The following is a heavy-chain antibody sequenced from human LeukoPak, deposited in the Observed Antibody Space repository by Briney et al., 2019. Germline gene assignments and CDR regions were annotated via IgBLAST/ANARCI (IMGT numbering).Heavy chain of an antibody. Sequence: ASVKVSCKASGYTFTSYDINWVRQATGQGLEWMGWMNPNSGNTGYAQKFQGRVTMTRNTSISTAYMELSSLRSEDTAVYYCARSPPVGMGRQNWFDPWGQGTLVTVSS. CDR2: MNPNSGNT. CDR3: ARSPPVGMGRQNWFDP. J-gene: IGHJ5*02. CDR1: GYTFTSYD. D-gene: IGHD2-21*01. V-gene: IGHV1-8*01.